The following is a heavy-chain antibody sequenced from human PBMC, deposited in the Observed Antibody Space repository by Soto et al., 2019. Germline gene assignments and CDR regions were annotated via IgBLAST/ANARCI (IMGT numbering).Heavy chain of an antibody. CDR2: ISSSSSTI. J-gene: IGHJ4*02. V-gene: IGHV3-48*01. CDR3: ARDIDG. D-gene: IGHD2-15*01. CDR1: GSTFSSYS. Sequence: EVQVVESGGGLVQPGGSLRLSCAASGSTFSSYSMNWVRKAPGKGLEWVSYISSSSSTIFYADSVKGRFTISRDNAKNSLYLQMNSLRAEDTAVYYGARDIDGGGQGTLVTVSS.